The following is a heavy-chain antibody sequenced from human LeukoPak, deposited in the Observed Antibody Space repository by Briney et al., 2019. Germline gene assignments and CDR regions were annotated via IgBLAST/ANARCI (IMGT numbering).Heavy chain of an antibody. D-gene: IGHD7-27*01. V-gene: IGHV3-23*01. J-gene: IGHJ4*02. CDR2: ISGSGGST. Sequence: GGTLRLSCAASGFTFSSYGMSWVRQAPGKGLEWVSAISGSGGSTYYADSVKGRFTISRDNSKNTLSLQMNSLRVEDTAVYYCARDLAWGAFDYWGQGTLVTVSS. CDR3: ARDLAWGAFDY. CDR1: GFTFSSYG.